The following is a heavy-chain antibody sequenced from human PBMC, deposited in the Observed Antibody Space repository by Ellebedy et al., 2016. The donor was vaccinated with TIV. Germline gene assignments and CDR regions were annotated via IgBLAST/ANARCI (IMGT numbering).Heavy chain of an antibody. CDR3: ARASSGFDL. CDR2: IATAGGT. J-gene: IGHJ2*01. CDR1: GFTFSSHD. Sequence: PGGSLRLSCAASGFTFSSHDMHWVRQATGRGLEWVSAIATAGGTYYAGSVKGRFTISRENAKNSLYLQMNSLRAGDTAMYYCARASSGFDLWGRGTLVTVSS. V-gene: IGHV3-13*01. D-gene: IGHD6-19*01.